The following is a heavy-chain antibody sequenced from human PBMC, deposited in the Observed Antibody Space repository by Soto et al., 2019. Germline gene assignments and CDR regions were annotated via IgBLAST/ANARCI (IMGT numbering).Heavy chain of an antibody. CDR2: ISGYIGDT. V-gene: IGHV1-18*04. J-gene: IGHJ6*02. CDR3: ARESVSAAPYYFNYAMDV. Sequence: ASVKVSCKASGYTFIGYGISWVRQAPGQSLEWMGWISGYIGDTMYAQNFQGRVTMTTDASTNTAYMDLRTLRSDDTAVYYCARESVSAAPYYFNYAMDVWGQGTTVTVSS. CDR1: GYTFIGYG.